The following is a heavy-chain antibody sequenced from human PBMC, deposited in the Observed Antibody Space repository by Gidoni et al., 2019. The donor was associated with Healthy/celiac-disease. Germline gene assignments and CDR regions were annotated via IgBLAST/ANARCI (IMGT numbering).Heavy chain of an antibody. CDR1: GFTFADYP. CDR2: ISWNSGRI. J-gene: IGHJ6*02. D-gene: IGHD2-2*02. CDR3: AKGSVPAAIGDYYYYYGMDV. V-gene: IGHV3-9*01. Sequence: EVQLVESGGGLVQPGRSLRLSCAASGFTFADYPMHWVRKGPGKGLEWVSGISWNSGRIGYADSVKGRFTNSRDNAKNSLYLQMNSLRAEDTALYYCAKGSVPAAIGDYYYYYGMDVWGQGTTVTVSS.